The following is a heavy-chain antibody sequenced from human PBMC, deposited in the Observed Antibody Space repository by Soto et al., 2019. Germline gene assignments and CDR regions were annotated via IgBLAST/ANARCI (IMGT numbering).Heavy chain of an antibody. CDR1: GFTFSEYV. V-gene: IGHV3-23*01. CDR3: ARHCGPDACYCGFEY. J-gene: IGHJ4*02. Sequence: GGSLRLSCAASGFTFSEYVMSWVRRAPGKGLERVSSIGNNGGATFYADSVKGRFTVSRDNSRNTHYLHISGLRVEDTAEYFCARHCGPDACYCGFEYWGKGTQITVSS. D-gene: IGHD2-21*01. CDR2: IGNNGGAT.